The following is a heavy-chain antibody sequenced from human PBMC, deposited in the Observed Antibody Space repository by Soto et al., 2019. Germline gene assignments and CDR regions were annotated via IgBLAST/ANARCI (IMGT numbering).Heavy chain of an antibody. J-gene: IGHJ6*02. CDR3: ARERTGTTSMDV. CDR2: MNPNSGNT. D-gene: IGHD1-1*01. V-gene: IGHV1-8*01. Sequence: QVQLVQSGAEVKKPGASVKVSCKASGYTFTSYDINWVRQATGQGLEWMGWMNPNSGNTGYAQKFRGRVTMTRNTSIRTAYMELSSLRSEATAVYYCARERTGTTSMDVWGQGNTVTVSS. CDR1: GYTFTSYD.